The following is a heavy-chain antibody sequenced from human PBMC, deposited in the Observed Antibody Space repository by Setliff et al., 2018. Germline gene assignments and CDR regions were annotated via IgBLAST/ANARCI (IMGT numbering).Heavy chain of an antibody. V-gene: IGHV3-33*08. CDR2: IWDDGGNK. D-gene: IGHD3-10*01. J-gene: IGHJ5*02. CDR1: GFTFSSYR. Sequence: LRLSCAASGFTFSSYRMHWVRQAPGKGLEWVAVIWDDGGNKYHADSVKGRFTISRDNSKNTLYLQMNSLRPEDTAVYYCVKLVSQAISSDPWGQGTLVTVSS. CDR3: VKLVSQAISSDP.